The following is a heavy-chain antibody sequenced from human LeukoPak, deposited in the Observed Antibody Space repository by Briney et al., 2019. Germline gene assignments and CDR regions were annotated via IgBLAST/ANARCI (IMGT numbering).Heavy chain of an antibody. CDR1: GFTFSTHW. CDR3: ASLLTPYHGSAGGGVDV. D-gene: IGHD5-24*01. V-gene: IGHV3-74*01. CDR2: ISGDGSMT. J-gene: IGHJ6*01. Sequence: GSLRLSCAASGFTFSTHWMYWVRQAPGKELVWVSRISGDGSMTSYADSVKGRFTISRDNAKDTLFLQMTSLRVEDTAVYSCASLLTPYHGSAGGGVDVWGQGTTVTVSS.